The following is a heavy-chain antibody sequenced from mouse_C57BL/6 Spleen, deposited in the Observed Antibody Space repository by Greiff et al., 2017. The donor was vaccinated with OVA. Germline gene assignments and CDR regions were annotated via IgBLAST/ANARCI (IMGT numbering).Heavy chain of an antibody. J-gene: IGHJ2*01. Sequence: QVQLQQSGAELVRPGTSVKVSCKASGYAFTNYLIEWVKQRPGQGLEWIGVINPGSGGTNYNEKFKGKATLTADKSSSTAYMQLSSLTSEDSAVYFCARRDSNYFDYWGQGTTLTVSS. D-gene: IGHD2-5*01. CDR2: INPGSGGT. CDR3: ARRDSNYFDY. V-gene: IGHV1-54*01. CDR1: GYAFTNYL.